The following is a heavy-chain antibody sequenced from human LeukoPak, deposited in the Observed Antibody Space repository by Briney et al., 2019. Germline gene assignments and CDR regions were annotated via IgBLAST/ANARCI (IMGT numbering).Heavy chain of an antibody. Sequence: ASVKVSCKASGYTFTSYGISWVRQAPGQGLEWMGWISAYNGNTNYAQKLQGRVTVTTDTSTSTAYMELRSLRSDDTAVYYCARDRKLELLAYYYGMDVWGQGTTVTVSS. D-gene: IGHD1-7*01. CDR2: ISAYNGNT. V-gene: IGHV1-18*01. J-gene: IGHJ6*02. CDR1: GYTFTSYG. CDR3: ARDRKLELLAYYYGMDV.